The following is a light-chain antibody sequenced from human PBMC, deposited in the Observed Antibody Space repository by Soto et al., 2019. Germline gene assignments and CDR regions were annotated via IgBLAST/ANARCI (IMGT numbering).Light chain of an antibody. Sequence: SYELTQPPSVSVSPGQTASITCSADKLGDKHACWYQQKPGQSPVLVIYEDRKRPSGIPERFSGSNSGNTATLTISGTRAMDEADYYCQAWDSSTVMFGGGTKLTVL. CDR2: EDR. V-gene: IGLV3-1*01. CDR3: QAWDSSTVM. CDR1: KLGDKH. J-gene: IGLJ3*02.